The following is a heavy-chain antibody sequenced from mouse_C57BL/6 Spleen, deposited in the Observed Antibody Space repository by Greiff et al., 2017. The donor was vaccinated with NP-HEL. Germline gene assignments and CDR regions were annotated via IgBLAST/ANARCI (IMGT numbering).Heavy chain of an antibody. J-gene: IGHJ1*03. Sequence: VQLQQSGAELVKPGASVKISCKASGYAFSSYWMNWVKQRPGKGLEWIGQIYPGDGDTNYNGKFKGKAILTADKSSSTAYMQRSRLTSEDSAVYFCARSFITTRDWYFDVWGTGTTVTVSS. CDR3: ARSFITTRDWYFDV. D-gene: IGHD1-1*01. CDR1: GYAFSSYW. V-gene: IGHV1-80*01. CDR2: IYPGDGDT.